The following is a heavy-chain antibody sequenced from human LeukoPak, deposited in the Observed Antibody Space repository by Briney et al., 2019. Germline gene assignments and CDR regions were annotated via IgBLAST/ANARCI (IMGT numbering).Heavy chain of an antibody. Sequence: EASVKVSCKASGYTFTSYGISWVRQAPGQGLEWMGIINPSGGSTSYAQKFQGRVTMTRDMSTSTDYMELSSLRSEDTAVYYCARDQSGEWELVSGWWFDPWGQGTLVTVSS. V-gene: IGHV1-46*01. CDR2: INPSGGST. CDR3: ARDQSGEWELVSGWWFDP. D-gene: IGHD1-26*01. CDR1: GYTFTSYG. J-gene: IGHJ5*02.